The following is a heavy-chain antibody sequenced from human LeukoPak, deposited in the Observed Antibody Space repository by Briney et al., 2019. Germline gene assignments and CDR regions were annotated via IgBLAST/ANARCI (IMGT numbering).Heavy chain of an antibody. J-gene: IGHJ6*02. Sequence: GGSLRLSCAASGFTVSSNYMSWVRQAPGKGLEWVSVIYSGGSTYYADSVKGRFTISRDNAKNSLYLQMNSLRDEDTAVYYCARGGSGYGDYYYFYGMDVWGQGTTVTVSS. D-gene: IGHD3-22*01. CDR3: ARGGSGYGDYYYFYGMDV. CDR2: IYSGGST. V-gene: IGHV3-53*01. CDR1: GFTVSSNY.